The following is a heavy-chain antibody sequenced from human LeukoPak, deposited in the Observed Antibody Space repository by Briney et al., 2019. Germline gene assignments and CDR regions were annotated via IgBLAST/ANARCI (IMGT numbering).Heavy chain of an antibody. CDR2: ISGSGDRT. V-gene: IGHV3-23*01. J-gene: IGHJ5*02. CDR3: AKGTSGTALAAGWFDP. D-gene: IGHD6-13*01. Sequence: GGSLRLSCAASGFAFSSYAMSWVRQAPGKGLEWVSAISGSGDRTYYADSVKGRFTISRDKSKNTVYLQVNSLRAEDTAVYYCAKGTSGTALAAGWFDPWGQGTLVTVSS. CDR1: GFAFSSYA.